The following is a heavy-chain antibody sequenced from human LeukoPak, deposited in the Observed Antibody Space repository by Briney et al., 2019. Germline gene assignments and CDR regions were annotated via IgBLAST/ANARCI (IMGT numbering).Heavy chain of an antibody. CDR2: IYTSGST. CDR3: ARANDKDPFGVVIIRWFDP. J-gene: IGHJ5*02. D-gene: IGHD3-3*01. CDR1: GGSISSYY. V-gene: IGHV4-4*07. Sequence: QSSETLSLTCTVSGGSISSYYWSWIRQPAGKGLEWIGRIYTSGSTNYNPSLKSRVTISVDTSKNQFSLKLSSVTAADTAVYYCARANDKDPFGVVIIRWFDPWGQGTLVTVSS.